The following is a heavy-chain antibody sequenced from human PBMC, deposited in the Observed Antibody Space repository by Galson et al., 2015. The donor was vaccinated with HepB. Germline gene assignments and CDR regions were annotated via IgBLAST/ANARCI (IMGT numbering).Heavy chain of an antibody. V-gene: IGHV3-33*01. CDR1: GFTFSTYG. CDR2: IWYDGSYK. J-gene: IGHJ4*02. D-gene: IGHD6-13*01. CDR3: ARDRLQLGAFDY. Sequence: SLRLSCAASGFTFSTYGMHWVRQAPGKGLEWVAVIWYDGSYKYYADSVKGRFTISRDNSKNTLYLQMSSLRAEDTAVYYCARDRLQLGAFDYWGQGTLVTVSS.